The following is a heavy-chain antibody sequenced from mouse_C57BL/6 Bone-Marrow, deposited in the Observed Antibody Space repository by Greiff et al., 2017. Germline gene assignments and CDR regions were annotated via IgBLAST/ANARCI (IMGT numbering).Heavy chain of an antibody. CDR2: IDPENGDT. J-gene: IGHJ2*01. CDR1: GFNLKDDY. CDR3: STVVHY. D-gene: IGHD1-1*01. V-gene: IGHV14-4*01. Sequence: EVKLVESGAELVRPGASVKLSCTASGFNLKDDYMHWVKQRPEQGLEWIGWIDPENGDTEYASKFQGKTTITADTSSNTAYLQLSSLTSEATAVYYCSTVVHYWGQGTTLTVSS.